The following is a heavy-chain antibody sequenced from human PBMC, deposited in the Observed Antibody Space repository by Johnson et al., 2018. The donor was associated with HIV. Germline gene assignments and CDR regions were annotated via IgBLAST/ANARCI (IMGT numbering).Heavy chain of an antibody. CDR3: ARVSRLGNRAILSDAFDI. CDR1: GFTFSDYY. D-gene: IGHD2/OR15-2a*01. CDR2: ISSTKNTI. Sequence: QVQLVESGGGLVKPGESLRLSCAASGFTFSDYYMSWIRQAPGKGLEWMSYISSTKNTIYYADSVKGRFTISRDNAKNSLYLQVNSLRGEDTALYYCARVSRLGNRAILSDAFDIWGQGTMVTVSS. V-gene: IGHV3-11*01. J-gene: IGHJ3*02.